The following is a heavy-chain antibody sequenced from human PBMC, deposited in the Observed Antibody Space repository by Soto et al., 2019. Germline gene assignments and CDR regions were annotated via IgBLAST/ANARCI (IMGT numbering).Heavy chain of an antibody. D-gene: IGHD2-15*01. CDR1: GYTFTSCY. V-gene: IGHV1-46*01. CDR2: INPSGGST. CDR3: ASTMYCSGGSCYSGRVDYYYGMDV. J-gene: IGHJ6*02. Sequence: QVQLVQSGAEVKKPGASVKVSCKASGYTFTSCYMHWVRQAPGQGLEWMGIINPSGGSTSYAQKFQGRVTMTRDTSTSTVYMELSSLRSEDTAVYYCASTMYCSGGSCYSGRVDYYYGMDVWGQGTTVTVSS.